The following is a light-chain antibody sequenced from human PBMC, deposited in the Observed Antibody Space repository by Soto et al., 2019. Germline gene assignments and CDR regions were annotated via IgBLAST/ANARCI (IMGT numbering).Light chain of an antibody. Sequence: EIVMMQSPATLSVSPGERATLSCRASQSVSSNLAWYQQKPGQAPRLLIYGASTRATGIPARFSGSGSGTEFTLTISSLQSEDVAVYYCQQYNNWPPYTFGQGTKLEIK. J-gene: IGKJ2*01. CDR3: QQYNNWPPYT. CDR1: QSVSSN. CDR2: GAS. V-gene: IGKV3-15*01.